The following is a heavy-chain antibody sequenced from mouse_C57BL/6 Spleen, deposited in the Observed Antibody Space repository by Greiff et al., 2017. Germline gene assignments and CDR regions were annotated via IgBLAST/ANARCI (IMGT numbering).Heavy chain of an antibody. CDR1: GYTFTTYP. Sequence: VQGVESGAELVKPGASVKMSCKASGYTFTTYPIEWMKQNHGKSLEWIGNFHPYNDDTKYNEKFKGKATLTVEKSSSTVYLELSRLTSDDSAVYYCARPGDGYNGYFDYWGQGTTLTVSS. CDR3: ARPGDGYNGYFDY. D-gene: IGHD2-3*01. V-gene: IGHV1-47*01. J-gene: IGHJ2*01. CDR2: FHPYNDDT.